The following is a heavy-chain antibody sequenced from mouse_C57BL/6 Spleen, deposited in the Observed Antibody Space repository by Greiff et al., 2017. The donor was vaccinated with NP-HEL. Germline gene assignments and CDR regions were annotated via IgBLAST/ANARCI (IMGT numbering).Heavy chain of an antibody. D-gene: IGHD1-1*02. V-gene: IGHV5-4*01. CDR1: GFNFSSYA. CDR2: ISDGGSYT. Sequence: EVHLLESGGGLVKPGGSLKLSCAASGFNFSSYAMSWVRQTPEKRLEWVATISDGGSYTYYPDNVKGRFTISRDNAKNNLYLQMSHLKSEDTAMYDGTTDGGYDGGDDYAMDYWGQGTSVTVSS. CDR3: TTDGGYDGGDDYAMDY. J-gene: IGHJ4*01.